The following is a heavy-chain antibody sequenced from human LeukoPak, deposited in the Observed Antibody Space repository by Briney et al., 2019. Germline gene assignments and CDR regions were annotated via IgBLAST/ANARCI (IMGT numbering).Heavy chain of an antibody. V-gene: IGHV3-15*01. J-gene: IGHJ5*02. CDR2: IKSKNDGGTT. CDR1: GFSFSNSW. CDR3: TTTHYYYDSGSYPNWFDP. D-gene: IGHD3-10*01. Sequence: GGSLRLSCAASGFSFSNSWMGWVRQAPGKGLEWVGRIKSKNDGGTTDYAAPVKGRFTISRDDSKNTLFLQMNSLKADDTAVYYCTTTHYYYDSGSYPNWFDPWGQGTLVTVSS.